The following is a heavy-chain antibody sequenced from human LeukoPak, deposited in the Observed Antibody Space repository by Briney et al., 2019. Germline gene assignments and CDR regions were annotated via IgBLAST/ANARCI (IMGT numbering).Heavy chain of an antibody. CDR3: AKGGSSSWYAEYFQH. J-gene: IGHJ1*01. V-gene: IGHV3-30*18. D-gene: IGHD6-13*01. CDR1: GFTFSSYG. CDR2: ISYDGSNK. Sequence: GRSLRLSCAASGFTFSSYGMHWVRQAPGKGLEWVAVISYDGSNKYYADSVKGRFTISRDNSKNTLYLQMNSLRAEDTAVYYCAKGGSSSWYAEYFQHWGQGTLVTVSS.